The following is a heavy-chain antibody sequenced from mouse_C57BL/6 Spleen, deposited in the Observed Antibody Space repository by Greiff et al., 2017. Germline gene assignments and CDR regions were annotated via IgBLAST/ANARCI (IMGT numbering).Heavy chain of an antibody. CDR3: ARRGYDYEEDYFDY. CDR2: INPNNGGT. D-gene: IGHD2-4*01. Sequence: EVQLQQSGPELVKPGASVKISCKASGYTFTDYYMNWVKQSHGKSLEWIGDINPNNGGTSYNQKFKGKATLTVDKSSSTAYMELRSLTSEDSAVYYCARRGYDYEEDYFDYWGQGTTLTVSS. V-gene: IGHV1-26*01. J-gene: IGHJ2*01. CDR1: GYTFTDYY.